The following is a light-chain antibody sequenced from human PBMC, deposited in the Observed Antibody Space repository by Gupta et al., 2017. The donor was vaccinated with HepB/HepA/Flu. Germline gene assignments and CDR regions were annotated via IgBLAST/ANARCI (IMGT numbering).Light chain of an antibody. CDR3: QQYGNSPMCS. V-gene: IGKV3-20*01. CDR1: QSLTNNF. Sequence: EIVLTQSPGTLSLSPGEGATLSCRASQSLTNNFLAWYQQKPGQAPRLLIYGASNRAAGIPDRFSGSGSGTDFTLTISRLEPEDFAVYYCQQYGNSPMCSFGQGTKVEIK. J-gene: IGKJ2*04. CDR2: GAS.